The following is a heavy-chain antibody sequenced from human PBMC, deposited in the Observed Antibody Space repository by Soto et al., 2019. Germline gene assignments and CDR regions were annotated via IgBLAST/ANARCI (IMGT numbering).Heavy chain of an antibody. D-gene: IGHD4-17*01. V-gene: IGHV4-34*01. CDR1: GGSFSGYY. Sequence: SETLSLTCAVYGGSFSGYYWSWIRQPPGKGLEWIGEINHSGSTNYNPSLKSRVTISVDTSKNQFSLKLSSVTAADTAVYYCARRKVGGTVTLLNMDVWGKGTTVTVSS. CDR3: ARRKVGGTVTLLNMDV. J-gene: IGHJ6*03. CDR2: INHSGST.